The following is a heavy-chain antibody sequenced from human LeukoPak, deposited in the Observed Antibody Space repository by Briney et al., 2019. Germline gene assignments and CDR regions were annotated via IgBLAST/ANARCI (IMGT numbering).Heavy chain of an antibody. J-gene: IGHJ4*02. Sequence: PGGSLRPSCAASGFTFSSYSMNWVRQAPGKGLEWVSYISSSSSTIYYADSVKGRFTISRDNAKNSLYLQMNSLRAEDTAVYYCARGGRYCSSSSCHLGDYWGQGTLVTVSS. CDR3: ARGGRYCSSSSCHLGDY. CDR1: GFTFSSYS. D-gene: IGHD2-2*01. CDR2: ISSSSSTI. V-gene: IGHV3-48*01.